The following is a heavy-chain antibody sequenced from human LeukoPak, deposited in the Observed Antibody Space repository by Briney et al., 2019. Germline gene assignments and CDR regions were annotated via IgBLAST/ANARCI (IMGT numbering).Heavy chain of an antibody. CDR3: ARDVYTSGWRYFDL. V-gene: IGHV1-18*01. CDR1: GYTFTTYG. CDR2: ISGYNGNT. Sequence: ASVKVSCKASGYTFTTYGITWVRQAPGQGLEWMGWISGYNGNTKYAQKFQGRVTMTTDTSTSTAYMELRSLRSDDTAVYYCARDVYTSGWRYFDLWGHGTLVTVSS. D-gene: IGHD6-19*01. J-gene: IGHJ2*01.